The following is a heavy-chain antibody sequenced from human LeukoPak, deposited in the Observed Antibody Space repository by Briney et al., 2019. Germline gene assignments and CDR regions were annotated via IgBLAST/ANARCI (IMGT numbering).Heavy chain of an antibody. Sequence: KPSETLSLTCAVYGGSFSGYYWSWIRQPPGKGLEWIGEINHSGTTNYNPSLKSRVTISVDTSKNQFSLKLSSVTAADTAVYYCARHPRRSIAARPKNWFDPWGQGTLVTVSS. CDR2: INHSGTT. V-gene: IGHV4-34*01. CDR3: ARHPRRSIAARPKNWFDP. CDR1: GGSFSGYY. J-gene: IGHJ5*02. D-gene: IGHD6-6*01.